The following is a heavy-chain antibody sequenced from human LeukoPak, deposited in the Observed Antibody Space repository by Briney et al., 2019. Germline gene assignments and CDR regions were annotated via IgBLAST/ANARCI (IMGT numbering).Heavy chain of an antibody. CDR1: GFIFDDYA. CDR2: ISYDGSNK. V-gene: IGHV3-30*18. CDR3: AKTIRLAVAGFGLDY. Sequence: GGSLRLSCAASGFIFDDYAMHWVRQAPGKGLEWVALISYDGSNKYYADSVKGRFTISRDNSKNTLYLQMNSLRAEDTAVYYCAKTIRLAVAGFGLDYWGQGTLVTVSS. J-gene: IGHJ4*02. D-gene: IGHD6-19*01.